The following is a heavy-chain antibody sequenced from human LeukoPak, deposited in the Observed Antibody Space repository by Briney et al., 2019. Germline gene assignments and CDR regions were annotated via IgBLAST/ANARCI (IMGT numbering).Heavy chain of an antibody. D-gene: IGHD6-13*01. V-gene: IGHV3-23*01. CDR3: AKSGSSWYGGHDDY. Sequence: PRGSLRLSCAASGFTFSSYAMSWVRQAPGKGLEWVSAISGSGGSTYYADSVKGRFTISRDNSKNTLYLQMNSLRAEDTAVYYCAKSGSSWYGGHDDYWGQGTLVTVSS. CDR2: ISGSGGST. J-gene: IGHJ4*02. CDR1: GFTFSSYA.